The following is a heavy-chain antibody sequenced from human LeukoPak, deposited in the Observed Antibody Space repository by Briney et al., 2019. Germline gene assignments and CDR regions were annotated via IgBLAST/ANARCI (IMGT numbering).Heavy chain of an antibody. V-gene: IGHV4-59*01. CDR3: ARERYYDSSGYSDAFDI. CDR1: GGSISSYY. J-gene: IGHJ3*02. D-gene: IGHD3-22*01. CDR2: IYYSGST. Sequence: SETPSLTCTVSGGSISSYYWSWVRQPPGKGAGWGCYIYYSGSTNYNPSLKSRVTISVDTSKNQFSLKLSSVTAADTAVYYCARERYYDSSGYSDAFDIWGQGTMVTVSS.